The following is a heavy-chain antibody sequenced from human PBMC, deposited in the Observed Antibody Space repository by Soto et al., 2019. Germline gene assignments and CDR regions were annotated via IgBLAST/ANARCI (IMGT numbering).Heavy chain of an antibody. CDR3: ASLRSSTRIVVPAAVGYYYGMDV. J-gene: IGHJ6*02. Sequence: ESLKISFKGSGYSFTSYWISWVGQMPGKGLEWMGRIDPSDSYTNYSPSFQGHVTISADKSISTAYLQWSSLKASDTAMYYCASLRSSTRIVVPAAVGYYYGMDVWGQGTTVTVSS. V-gene: IGHV5-10-1*01. CDR2: IDPSDSYT. D-gene: IGHD2-2*01. CDR1: GYSFTSYW.